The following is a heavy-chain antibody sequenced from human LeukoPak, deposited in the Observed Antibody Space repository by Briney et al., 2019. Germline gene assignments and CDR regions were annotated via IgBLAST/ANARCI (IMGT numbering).Heavy chain of an antibody. Sequence: GGSLRLSCVASGFTFSSYTMNWARQATGKGLEWVSSITSSSTYIYYADSVKGRFTISRDNAKNSLYLQMNSLRAEDTAVYYCARDVDFDSWGQGTLVTVSS. V-gene: IGHV3-21*01. CDR1: GFTFSSYT. D-gene: IGHD2-21*01. CDR2: ITSSSTYI. J-gene: IGHJ4*02. CDR3: ARDVDFDS.